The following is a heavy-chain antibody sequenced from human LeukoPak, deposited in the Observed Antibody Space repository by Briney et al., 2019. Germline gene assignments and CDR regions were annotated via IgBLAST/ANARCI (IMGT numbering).Heavy chain of an antibody. D-gene: IGHD1-26*01. J-gene: IGHJ4*02. Sequence: KPSETLSLTCTVSGGPISSGDYYGSWIRQPPGEGLEGIGYIYYSGSTNDNPSLKSQHTISVDTSKNHFSLQLSSLTAADTAVYYCASGSHNFDYWGQGPLVTVSS. CDR1: GGPISSGDYY. CDR3: ASGSHNFDY. CDR2: IYYSGST. V-gene: IGHV4-61*03.